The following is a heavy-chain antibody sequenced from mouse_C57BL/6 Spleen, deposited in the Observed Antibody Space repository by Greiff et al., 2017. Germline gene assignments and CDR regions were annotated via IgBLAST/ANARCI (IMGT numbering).Heavy chain of an antibody. CDR1: GYTFTDYH. CDR2: IGPGSGST. J-gene: IGHJ2*01. D-gene: IGHD1-1*01. CDR3: ARIYNCGSSPYYFDY. Sequence: QVQLQQSGAELVKPGASVKISCKASGYTFTDYHINWVKQRPGQGLEWIGKIGPGSGSTNYNEKFKGKDTLTADKSSSTAYMQLRSLTSEDSAVXVCARIYNCGSSPYYFDYWGQGTTLTVSS. V-gene: IGHV1-77*01.